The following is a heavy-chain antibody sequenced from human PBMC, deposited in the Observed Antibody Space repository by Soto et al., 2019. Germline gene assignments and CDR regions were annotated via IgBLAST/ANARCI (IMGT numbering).Heavy chain of an antibody. CDR3: ARRRITMIVVVFEAFDI. Sequence: QVQLQESGPGLVKPSGTLSLTCAVSGGSISSSYWWSWVRQPPGKGLEWIGEIYHSGNTNYNPSLKSRVTISVDKSKNQFSLKLSSVTAADTAVYYCARRRITMIVVVFEAFDIWGQRTMVTVSS. D-gene: IGHD3-22*01. J-gene: IGHJ3*02. CDR2: IYHSGNT. V-gene: IGHV4-4*02. CDR1: GGSISSSYW.